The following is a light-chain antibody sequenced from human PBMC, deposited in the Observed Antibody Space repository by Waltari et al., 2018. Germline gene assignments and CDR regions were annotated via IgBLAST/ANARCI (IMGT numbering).Light chain of an antibody. J-gene: IGKJ1*01. Sequence: DIQMTPSPSTLSASVGDRVPITCRASQTIYNWLAWYQQKPGKAPKLLIYKASTLESGVPSRCSGSGSGTEFTLTISSLQPDDFATYSCQQYNSSPWTFGQGTKVEVK. V-gene: IGKV1-5*03. CDR1: QTIYNW. CDR2: KAS. CDR3: QQYNSSPWT.